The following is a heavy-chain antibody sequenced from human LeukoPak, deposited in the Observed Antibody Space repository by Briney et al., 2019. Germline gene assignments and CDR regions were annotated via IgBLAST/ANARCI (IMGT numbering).Heavy chain of an antibody. CDR3: AKSSYYDSSGYYREYYFDY. CDR2: VSGGGGST. V-gene: IGHV3-23*01. Sequence: PGGSLRLSCAASGFIFSSYAMSWVRQAPGKGLGWVSSVSGGGGSTYYADSVKGRFTISRDNSKSTLFLQMNSLRAEDTAVYYCAKSSYYDSSGYYREYYFDYWGQGTLVTVSS. J-gene: IGHJ4*02. CDR1: GFIFSSYA. D-gene: IGHD3-22*01.